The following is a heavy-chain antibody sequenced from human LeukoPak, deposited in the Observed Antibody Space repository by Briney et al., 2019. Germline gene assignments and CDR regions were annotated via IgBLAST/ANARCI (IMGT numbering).Heavy chain of an antibody. J-gene: IGHJ4*02. V-gene: IGHV3-21*01. D-gene: IGHD5-18*01. CDR1: GFTFSTYN. CDR3: ARRGYTYGYDY. Sequence: GGSLRLSCAASGFTFSTYNMNWVRQAPGKGLEWVSSITRSSGNMYYADSVKGRFTISRDNAKNSLYPQMNSLRAEDTAVYYCARRGYTYGYDYWGQGTLVTVSS. CDR2: ITRSSGNM.